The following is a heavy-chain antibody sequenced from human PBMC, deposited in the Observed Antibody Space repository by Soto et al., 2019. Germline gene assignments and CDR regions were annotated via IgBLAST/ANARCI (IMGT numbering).Heavy chain of an antibody. J-gene: IGHJ4*02. CDR2: IIPIFGTA. Sequence: ASVKVSCKASGGTFSSYAISWVRQAPGQGLEWMGGIIPIFGTANYAQKFQGRVTITADESTSTAYMELSSLRSEDTAVYYCARVRRGRYYYDSSGLFDYWGQGTLVTVSS. V-gene: IGHV1-69*13. CDR3: ARVRRGRYYYDSSGLFDY. D-gene: IGHD3-22*01. CDR1: GGTFSSYA.